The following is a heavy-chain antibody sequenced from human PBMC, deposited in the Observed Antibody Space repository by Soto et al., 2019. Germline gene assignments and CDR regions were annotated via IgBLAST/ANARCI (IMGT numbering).Heavy chain of an antibody. CDR2: IDPSGSYT. CDR1: AHSFTSYW. J-gene: IGHJ6*02. D-gene: IGHD2-15*01. Sequence: GQSLKISCKGSAHSFTSYWISWVRQMPGKGLEWMGRIDPSGSYTNYSPSFQGHVTISADKSISTAYLQWSSLKASDTAMYYCARLGYCSGGSCYGDYYYYGMDVWGQGTTVTVSS. CDR3: ARLGYCSGGSCYGDYYYYGMDV. V-gene: IGHV5-10-1*01.